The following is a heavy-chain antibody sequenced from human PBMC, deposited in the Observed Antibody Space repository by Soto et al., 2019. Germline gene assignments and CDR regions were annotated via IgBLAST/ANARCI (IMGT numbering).Heavy chain of an antibody. J-gene: IGHJ4*02. Sequence: HEHLVQSGAEVKRPGASLKVSCKASGYSFTGYYIHWVRQAPGQGLEWIGWINPDSGATNYAQNFQGRVTLTSDTSLSTASMDLTSLTSDDTAVYYCARGDYGTGGYPFPYFDYWGQGTLVIVSS. V-gene: IGHV1-2*02. CDR1: GYSFTGYY. CDR2: INPDSGAT. CDR3: ARGDYGTGGYPFPYFDY. D-gene: IGHD2-8*02.